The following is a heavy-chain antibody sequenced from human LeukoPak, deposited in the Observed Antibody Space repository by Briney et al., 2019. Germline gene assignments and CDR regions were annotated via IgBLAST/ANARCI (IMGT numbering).Heavy chain of an antibody. D-gene: IGHD2-15*01. Sequence: ASVKVSCKASGYTFTSYDINWVRQATGQGLEWMGWMNPNSGNTGYAQKFQGRVTMTRNTSISTAYMELSSLRSEDTAVYYCARGPGGCSGGSCYSHYYYGRDVWGQGTTVTVSS. CDR1: GYTFTSYD. J-gene: IGHJ6*02. V-gene: IGHV1-8*01. CDR3: ARGPGGCSGGSCYSHYYYGRDV. CDR2: MNPNSGNT.